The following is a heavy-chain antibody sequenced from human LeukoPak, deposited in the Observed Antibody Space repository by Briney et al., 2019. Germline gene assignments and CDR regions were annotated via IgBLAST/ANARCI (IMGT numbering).Heavy chain of an antibody. CDR2: ISNDGGGT. CDR3: ARVSGAAGTSGWFDP. D-gene: IGHD6-13*01. J-gene: IGHJ5*02. V-gene: IGHV3-23*01. Sequence: GGSLRLSCAASGFIFNNYGLIWVRPAPGKGLKWVSAISNDGGGTQYADFVEGRFTISRDNSKNTLYLQMNSLRAEDTAVYYCARVSGAAGTSGWFDPWGQGTLVTVSS. CDR1: GFIFNNYG.